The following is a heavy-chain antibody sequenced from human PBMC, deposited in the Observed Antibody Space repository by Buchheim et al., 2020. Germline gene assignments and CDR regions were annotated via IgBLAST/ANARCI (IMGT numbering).Heavy chain of an antibody. V-gene: IGHV3-23*04. CDR2: ISGSGGST. D-gene: IGHD6-6*01. CDR1: GFTFSSYA. Sequence: EVQLVESGGGLVQPGGSLRLSCAASGFTFSSYAMSWVRQAPEKGLEWVSGISGSGGSTNYADSVKGRFTISRDISENTLYMQMNSLGVEDTAIYYCAKAGLPDRIAANSWFDPWGQGTL. J-gene: IGHJ5*02. CDR3: AKAGLPDRIAANSWFDP.